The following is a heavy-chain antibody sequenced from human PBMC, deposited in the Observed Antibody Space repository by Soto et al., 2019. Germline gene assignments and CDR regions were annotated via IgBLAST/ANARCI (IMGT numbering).Heavy chain of an antibody. CDR2: IFWNDNK. Sequence: QVTLKESGPVRVKPTEALTLTCNVSGFSLNNVGSGVSWIRQPPGKAPEWLANIFWNDNKSYNKSLKNRVTISMDTSKSHVVLFMTNMDLVDTGTYYCARIAAAVWMGELLADSLDFWGQGTMVTVSP. V-gene: IGHV2-26*01. CDR3: ARIAAAVWMGELLADSLDF. CDR1: GFSLNNVGSG. J-gene: IGHJ3*01. D-gene: IGHD3-10*01.